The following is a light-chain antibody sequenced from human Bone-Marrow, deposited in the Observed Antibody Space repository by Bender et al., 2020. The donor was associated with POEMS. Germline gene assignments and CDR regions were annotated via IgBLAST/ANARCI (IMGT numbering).Light chain of an antibody. CDR2: EDT. J-gene: IGLJ1*01. Sequence: QSALTQPASVSESPGQSITVSCTGDNTDLGPHSVVSWYQQHPGRGPKLMIYEDTKRPSGVSDRFSASKSGSTASLTISGLQAEDEADYYCSSYDATTTLFVFGSGTKVSVL. CDR3: SSYDATTTLFV. CDR1: NTDLGPHSV. V-gene: IGLV2-23*02.